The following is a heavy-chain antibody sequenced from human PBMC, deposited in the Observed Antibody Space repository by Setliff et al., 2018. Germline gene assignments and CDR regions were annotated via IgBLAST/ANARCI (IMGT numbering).Heavy chain of an antibody. V-gene: IGHV4-4*08. CDR3: ARHNSNGSESYPSLYMDF. D-gene: IGHD3-10*01. Sequence: PSETLSLTCTVSGGSISSNYWSWVRQRQGKGLEWIGYIYTSGSTNYDSSLKSRGTISVDTSRKEFSLKLSSVTAADTAVYDGARHNSNGSESYPSLYMDFWGKGILVTVSS. CDR1: GGSISSNY. J-gene: IGHJ6*03. CDR2: IYTSGST.